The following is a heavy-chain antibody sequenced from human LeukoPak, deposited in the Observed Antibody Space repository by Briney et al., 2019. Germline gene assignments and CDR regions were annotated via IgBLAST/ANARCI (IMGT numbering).Heavy chain of an antibody. J-gene: IGHJ4*02. D-gene: IGHD1-26*01. Sequence: GASVKVSCKASGYTFTGYYMHWVRQAPGQGLEWMGWINPNSGGTNYAQKFQGRVTMTRDASISTAYMELSRLRSDDTAVYYCAREGMGATLGGFDYWGQGTLVTVSS. CDR2: INPNSGGT. CDR1: GYTFTGYY. CDR3: AREGMGATLGGFDY. V-gene: IGHV1-2*02.